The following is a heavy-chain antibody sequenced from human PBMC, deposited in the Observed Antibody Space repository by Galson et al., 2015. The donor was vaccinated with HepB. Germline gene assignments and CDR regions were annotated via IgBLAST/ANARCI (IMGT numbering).Heavy chain of an antibody. D-gene: IGHD3-10*01. Sequence: SLRLSCAASGFAFSSYAMHWVRQAPGKGLEWVAVISYDGSNKYYADSVKGRFTISRDNSKNTLYLQMNSLRAEDTAVYYCARDQWFGEFHYYYYGMDVWGQGTTVTVSS. CDR3: ARDQWFGEFHYYYYGMDV. CDR1: GFAFSSYA. J-gene: IGHJ6*02. V-gene: IGHV3-30*04. CDR2: ISYDGSNK.